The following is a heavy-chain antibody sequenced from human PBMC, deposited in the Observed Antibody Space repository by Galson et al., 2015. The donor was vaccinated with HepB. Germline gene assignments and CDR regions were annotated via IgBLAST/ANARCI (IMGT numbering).Heavy chain of an antibody. CDR2: IGSSGRT. D-gene: IGHD1-1*01. CDR1: GFTISDYG. V-gene: IGHV3-23*01. CDR3: AVNMKRGTSDY. J-gene: IGHJ4*02. Sequence: SLRLSCAASGFTISDYGIDWVRQPPGKGLEYVSGIGSSGRTYYADSVKGRFTSRDNSKNTVYLQMNSLRAEDTAEYYCAVNMKRGTSDYWGQGTLVTVSS.